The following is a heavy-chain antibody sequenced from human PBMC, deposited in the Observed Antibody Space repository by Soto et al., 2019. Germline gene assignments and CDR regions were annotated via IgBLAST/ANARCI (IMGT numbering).Heavy chain of an antibody. Sequence: NPSETLSLTCTVSGGSISSGDYYWSWIRQPPGKGLEWIGYIYYSGSTYYNPSLKSRVTISVDTSKNQFSLKLSSVTAADTAVYYCARVLRIAALRPHWFDPWGQGTLVTVSS. CDR3: ARVLRIAALRPHWFDP. CDR2: IYYSGST. CDR1: GGSISSGDYY. J-gene: IGHJ5*02. D-gene: IGHD6-13*01. V-gene: IGHV4-30-4*01.